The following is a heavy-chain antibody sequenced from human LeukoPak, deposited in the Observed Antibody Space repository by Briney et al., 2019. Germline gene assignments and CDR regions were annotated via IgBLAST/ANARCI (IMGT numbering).Heavy chain of an antibody. Sequence: ASVKVSCKASGDTFTGYYMHWVRQAPGQGLEWMGWINPSSGGTNYAQKFRGRVTMTRDTSISTAYMELSRLRYDDTAVYYCARAREDAFDIWGQGTMVTVSS. J-gene: IGHJ3*02. CDR1: GDTFTGYY. CDR2: INPSSGGT. D-gene: IGHD1-26*01. V-gene: IGHV1-2*02. CDR3: ARAREDAFDI.